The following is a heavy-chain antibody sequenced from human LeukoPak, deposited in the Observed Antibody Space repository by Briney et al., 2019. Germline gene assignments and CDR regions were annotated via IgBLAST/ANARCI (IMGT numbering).Heavy chain of an antibody. D-gene: IGHD3-10*01. CDR2: ISYDGSNK. CDR3: AKSHYRGFGDLFSNFDY. V-gene: IGHV3-30*18. Sequence: GRPLRLSCAASGHTFSSYGMHWVPQAPAKGLEWVAVISYDGSNKYDVDSVKGRFTIYRDNSKNTLYLQMNSLRAEDTAVYYCAKSHYRGFGDLFSNFDYWGQGTLVTVSS. J-gene: IGHJ4*02. CDR1: GHTFSSYG.